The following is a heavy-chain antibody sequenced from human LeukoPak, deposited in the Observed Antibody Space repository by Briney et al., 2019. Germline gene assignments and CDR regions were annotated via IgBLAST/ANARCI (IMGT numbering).Heavy chain of an antibody. CDR1: GYTFTGYY. D-gene: IGHD2-2*02. V-gene: IGHV1-2*02. Sequence: GASVKVSCKASGYTFTGYYMHWVRQAPGQGLEWMGWINPNSGGTNYAQKFQGRVTMTRDTSISTAYMELSRLRSDDTAVYYCAGSNIVVVPAAISGYYYYGMDVWGQGTTVTVSS. CDR3: AGSNIVVVPAAISGYYYYGMDV. CDR2: INPNSGGT. J-gene: IGHJ6*02.